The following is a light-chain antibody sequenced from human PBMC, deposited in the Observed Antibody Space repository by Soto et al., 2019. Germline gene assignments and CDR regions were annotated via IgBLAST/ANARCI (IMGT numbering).Light chain of an antibody. Sequence: QSVLTQPASVSGSRGQSITISCTGTSSDVGGYNYVSWYQQQPGKAPKLMIYEVSNRPSGVSNRFSGSKSGNTASLTISGIQAEDEADYYCSLYTSSSTPYVFGHGPKVTVL. J-gene: IGLJ1*01. CDR2: EVS. CDR3: SLYTSSSTPYV. CDR1: SSDVGGYNY. V-gene: IGLV2-14*01.